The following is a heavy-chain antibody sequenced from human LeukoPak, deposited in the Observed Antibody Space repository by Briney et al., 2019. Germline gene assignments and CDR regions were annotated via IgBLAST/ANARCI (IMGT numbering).Heavy chain of an antibody. D-gene: IGHD6-6*01. Sequence: ASVKVSCKASGYTFTSYYMHWVRQPPGQGLEWMGIINPSGGSTSYAQKFQGRVTMTRDMSTSTVYMELSSLRSEDTAVYYCARVGGSSSRAYYYYMDVWGKGTTVTVSS. CDR2: INPSGGST. J-gene: IGHJ6*03. V-gene: IGHV1-46*01. CDR3: ARVGGSSSRAYYYYMDV. CDR1: GYTFTSYY.